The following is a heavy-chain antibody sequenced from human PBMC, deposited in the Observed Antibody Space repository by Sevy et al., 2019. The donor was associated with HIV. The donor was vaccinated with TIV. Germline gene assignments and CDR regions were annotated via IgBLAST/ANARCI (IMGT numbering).Heavy chain of an antibody. CDR3: ARVVLLSYSSSRGYFDY. V-gene: IGHV4-31*03. D-gene: IGHD6-13*01. J-gene: IGHJ4*02. Sequence: SETLSLTCTVSGGSISSGGYYWSWIRQHPGKGLEWIGYIYYSGSTYYNPSLKSRVTISVDTSKNQFSLKLSSVTASDTAVYYCARVVLLSYSSSRGYFDYWGQGTLVTVSS. CDR1: GGSISSGGYY. CDR2: IYYSGST.